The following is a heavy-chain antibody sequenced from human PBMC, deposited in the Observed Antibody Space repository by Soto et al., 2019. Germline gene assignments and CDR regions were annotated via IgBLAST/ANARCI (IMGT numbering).Heavy chain of an antibody. CDR3: ASYCSGGSCYGAFDI. CDR1: GFTFSSYS. V-gene: IGHV3-48*02. D-gene: IGHD2-15*01. J-gene: IGHJ3*02. CDR2: ISSSSSTI. Sequence: GGSLRLSCAASGFTFSSYSMNWVRQAPGKGLEWVSYISSSSSTIYYADSVKGRFTISRDNAKNSLYLQMNSLRDEDTALYYCASYCSGGSCYGAFDIWGQGTMVTVSS.